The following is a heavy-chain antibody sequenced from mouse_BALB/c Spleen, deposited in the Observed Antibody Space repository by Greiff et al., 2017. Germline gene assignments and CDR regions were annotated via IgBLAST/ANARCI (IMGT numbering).Heavy chain of an antibody. V-gene: IGHV5-15*02. D-gene: IGHD1-1*01. CDR3: ARDSITTVVPYAMDY. Sequence: EVKLVESGGGLVQPGGSRKLSCAASGFTFSDYGMAWVRQAPGKGPEWVAFISNLAYSIYYADTVTGRFTISRENAKNTLYLEMSSLRSEDTAMYYCARDSITTVVPYAMDYWGQGTSVTVSS. CDR1: GFTFSDYG. CDR2: ISNLAYSI. J-gene: IGHJ4*01.